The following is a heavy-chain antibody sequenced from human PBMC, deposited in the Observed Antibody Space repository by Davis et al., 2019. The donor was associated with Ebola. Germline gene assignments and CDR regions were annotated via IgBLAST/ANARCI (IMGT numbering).Heavy chain of an antibody. CDR2: IIPIFGTA. CDR3: ARRGYCTNGVCYTDYYYGMDV. Sequence: SVKVSCKASGGTFSSYAISWVRQAPGQGLEWMGGIIPIFGTANYAQKFQGRVTITADESTSTAYMELSSLRSEDTAVYYCARRGYCTNGVCYTDYYYGMDVWGQGTTVTVSS. V-gene: IGHV1-69*13. J-gene: IGHJ6*02. CDR1: GGTFSSYA. D-gene: IGHD2-8*01.